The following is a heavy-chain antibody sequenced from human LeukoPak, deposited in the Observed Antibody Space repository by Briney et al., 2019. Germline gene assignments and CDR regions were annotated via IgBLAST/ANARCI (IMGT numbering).Heavy chain of an antibody. CDR1: GGSISGSSYY. Sequence: SETLSLTCTVSGGSISGSSYYWGWIRQPPGKGLEWIGSNYYSGGTYYNPSLKSRVTISVDRSKNQFSLKLSSVTAADTAVYYCARVRARGGYDYWGQGTLVTVSS. J-gene: IGHJ4*02. V-gene: IGHV4-39*07. CDR3: ARVRARGGYDY. CDR2: NYYSGGT. D-gene: IGHD3-22*01.